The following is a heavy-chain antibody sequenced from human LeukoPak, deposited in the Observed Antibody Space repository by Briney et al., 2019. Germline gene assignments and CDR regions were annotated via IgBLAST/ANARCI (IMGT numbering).Heavy chain of an antibody. CDR1: GGSISNYY. D-gene: IGHD3-10*01. CDR3: ARVRGSATNYRLCGFDI. J-gene: IGHJ3*02. V-gene: IGHV4-4*07. CDR2: IDTSWST. Sequence: ASETLSLTCTVSGGSISNYYWNWIRQPAGKGLEWIGRIDTSWSTNYNPSLKSRVTMSVDTSKNQFSLKVTSVTAADTAVYYCARVRGSATNYRLCGFDIWGQGTVVTVSS.